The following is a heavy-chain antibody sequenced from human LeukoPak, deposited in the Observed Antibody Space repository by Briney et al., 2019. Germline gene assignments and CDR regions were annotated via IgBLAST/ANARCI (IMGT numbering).Heavy chain of an antibody. V-gene: IGHV4-38-2*01. D-gene: IGHD6-6*01. CDR3: ARNSSSSSPPERYNWFDH. Sequence: PSETLSLTCAVSGYSICTDYYWGWIRQPPGKGLEWIGSIYNSGSTYYNPSLKSRITISVDTSKNQFSLKLSSVTAADTAVYYCARNSSSSSPPERYNWFDHWGQGTLVTVSS. CDR2: IYNSGST. J-gene: IGHJ5*02. CDR1: GYSICTDYY.